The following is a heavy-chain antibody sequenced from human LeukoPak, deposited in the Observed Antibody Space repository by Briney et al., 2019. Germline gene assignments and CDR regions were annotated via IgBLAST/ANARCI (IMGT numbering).Heavy chain of an antibody. Sequence: SETLSLTCTVSGGSISSSRYYWGWIRQPTGKGLEWIGTIYYNGDTYYNPSLNSRVTISVDTSKNQFSLKLSSVTAADTAVYYCASPREMATIYDAFDVWGQGTMVIVSP. CDR2: IYYNGDT. CDR1: GGSISSSRYY. CDR3: ASPREMATIYDAFDV. V-gene: IGHV4-39*01. D-gene: IGHD5-24*01. J-gene: IGHJ3*01.